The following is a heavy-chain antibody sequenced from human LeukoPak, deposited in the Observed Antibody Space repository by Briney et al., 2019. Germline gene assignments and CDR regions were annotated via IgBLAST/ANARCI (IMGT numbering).Heavy chain of an antibody. CDR2: INQDGSEK. J-gene: IGHJ1*01. D-gene: IGHD6-13*01. CDR3: ARESTAGYNSSWYGFRN. CDR1: EFTFSGYW. Sequence: GGSLRLSCAASEFTFSGYWMSWVRQALGKGLEWVANINQDGSEKYYVDSVKGRFTISRDNAKNSLFLQMGSLRVEDTAVYYCARESTAGYNSSWYGFRNWGQGTLVSVSS. V-gene: IGHV3-7*01.